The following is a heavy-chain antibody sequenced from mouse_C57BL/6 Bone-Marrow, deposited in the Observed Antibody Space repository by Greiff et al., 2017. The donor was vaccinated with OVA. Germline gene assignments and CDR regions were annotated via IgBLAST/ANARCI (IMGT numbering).Heavy chain of an antibody. CDR3: ARRGMDYDY. CDR2: INPYNGGP. V-gene: IGHV1-19*01. D-gene: IGHD2-4*01. CDR1: GYTFTDYY. Sequence: VQLQQSGPVLVKPGASVKMSCKASGYTFTDYYMNWVKQSHGKSLEWIGVINPYNGGPSYNQKFKGKATLTVDKSSSTAYMELNSLTSEDSAVYYCARRGMDYDYWGQGTTLTVSS. J-gene: IGHJ2*01.